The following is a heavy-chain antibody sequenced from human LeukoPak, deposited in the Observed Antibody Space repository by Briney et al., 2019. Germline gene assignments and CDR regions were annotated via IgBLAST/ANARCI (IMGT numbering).Heavy chain of an antibody. CDR1: GFTFSSYG. J-gene: IGHJ4*02. CDR3: AKDQADGYTNYGDY. D-gene: IGHD5-24*01. V-gene: IGHV3-30*02. Sequence: GGSLRLSCAASGFTFSSYGMHWVRQAPGKGLEWVAFIRYDGSNKYYADSVKGRFTISRDNSKNMLFLQMNSLRAEDTAVYYCAKDQADGYTNYGDYWGQGTLVTVSS. CDR2: IRYDGSNK.